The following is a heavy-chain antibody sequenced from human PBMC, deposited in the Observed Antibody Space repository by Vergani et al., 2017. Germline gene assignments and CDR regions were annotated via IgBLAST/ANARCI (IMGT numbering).Heavy chain of an antibody. Sequence: QVQLVQSGAEVKKPGSSVKVSCKASGGTFSSYAISWVRQAPGQGLEWMGGIIPIFGIANYAQKFQGRVTITADKSASTAYMELSSLRSEDTAVYYCASGGYSNYDRWSDYYYYMDVWGKGTTVTVSS. CDR3: ASGGYSNYDRWSDYYYYMDV. CDR2: IIPIFGIA. D-gene: IGHD4-11*01. CDR1: GGTFSSYA. V-gene: IGHV1-69*17. J-gene: IGHJ6*03.